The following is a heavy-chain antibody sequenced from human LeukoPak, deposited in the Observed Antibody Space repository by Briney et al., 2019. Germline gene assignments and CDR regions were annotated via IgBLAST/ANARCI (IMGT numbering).Heavy chain of an antibody. J-gene: IGHJ6*03. Sequence: ASEKVSCKASGYTFTGYYIHWVRLAPGQGLEWVGRINPNSGGTDYAQRFQGRVTMTRDTSISTAYMELSRLRSDDTAVYYCARDGANKVRGVHYFYMDVWGKGTTVTVSS. CDR1: GYTFTGYY. D-gene: IGHD3-10*01. V-gene: IGHV1-2*06. CDR2: INPNSGGT. CDR3: ARDGANKVRGVHYFYMDV.